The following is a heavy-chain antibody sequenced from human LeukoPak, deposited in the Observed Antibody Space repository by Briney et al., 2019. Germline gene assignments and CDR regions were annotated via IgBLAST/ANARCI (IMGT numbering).Heavy chain of an antibody. Sequence: GGSLRLSCAASGFTFSSYGMHWVRQAPGKGLEWVAVISYDGSNKYYADSVKGRFTISRDNSKNTLYLQMNSLRAEDTAVYYCAREWELGIFDYWGQGTLVTVSS. J-gene: IGHJ4*02. CDR1: GFTFSSYG. V-gene: IGHV3-30*03. CDR2: ISYDGSNK. CDR3: AREWELGIFDY. D-gene: IGHD1-26*01.